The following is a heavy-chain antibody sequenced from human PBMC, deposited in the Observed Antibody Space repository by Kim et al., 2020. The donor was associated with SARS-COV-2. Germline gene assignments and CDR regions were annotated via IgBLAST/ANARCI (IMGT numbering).Heavy chain of an antibody. J-gene: IGHJ4*02. Sequence: ASVKVSCKASGYTFTGYSMHWVRQAPGQRLECMGWINTGNGKTKYSQNFQGRVTITRDTSASIVYMELTSLRSEDTAVYYCARDDPGGTYYTYWGQGTLVTVSS. CDR3: ARDDPGGTYYTY. V-gene: IGHV1-3*04. CDR2: INTGNGKT. D-gene: IGHD1-26*01. CDR1: GYTFTGYS.